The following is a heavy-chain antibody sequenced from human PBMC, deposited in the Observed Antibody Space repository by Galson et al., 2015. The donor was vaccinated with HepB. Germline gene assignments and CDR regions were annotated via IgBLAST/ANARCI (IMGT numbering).Heavy chain of an antibody. Sequence: SLRLSCAASGFTFSSYSMNWVRQAPGKGLEWVSYISSSSSTIYYADSVKGRFTISRDNAKNSLYLQMNSLRAEDTAVYYCARDRSDIVVVVAASGWFDPWGQGTLVTVSS. J-gene: IGHJ5*02. CDR1: GFTFSSYS. CDR3: ARDRSDIVVVVAASGWFDP. D-gene: IGHD2-15*01. V-gene: IGHV3-48*01. CDR2: ISSSSSTI.